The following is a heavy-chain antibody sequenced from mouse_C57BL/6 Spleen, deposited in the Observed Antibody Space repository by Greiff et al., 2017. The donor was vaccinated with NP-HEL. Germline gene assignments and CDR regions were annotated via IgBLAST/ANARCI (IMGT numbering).Heavy chain of an antibody. D-gene: IGHD2-3*01. CDR3: AREGGLYDGYSFAY. J-gene: IGHJ3*01. CDR2: ISDGGSYT. V-gene: IGHV5-4*01. CDR1: GFTFSSYA. Sequence: EVQLVESGGGLVKPGGSLKLSCAASGFTFSSYAMSWVRQTPEKRLEWVATISDGGSYTYYPDNVKGRFTISRDNAKNNLYLQMSHLKSEDTAMYYCAREGGLYDGYSFAYWGQGTLVTVSA.